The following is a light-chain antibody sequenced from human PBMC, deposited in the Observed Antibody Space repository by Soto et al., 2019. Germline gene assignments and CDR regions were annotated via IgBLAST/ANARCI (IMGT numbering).Light chain of an antibody. J-gene: IGKJ5*01. CDR2: GAS. V-gene: IGKV3-20*01. CDR1: QSIRNTY. CDR3: QQYGSSPPYT. Sequence: EIVLTQSPGTLSLSPGERATLSCKASQSIRNTYLAWYQQKPGQAPRLLIYGASSRATGIPDRFSGSGSGTDFTLIISRLEPEDFAVYYCQQYGSSPPYTFGQGTRLEIK.